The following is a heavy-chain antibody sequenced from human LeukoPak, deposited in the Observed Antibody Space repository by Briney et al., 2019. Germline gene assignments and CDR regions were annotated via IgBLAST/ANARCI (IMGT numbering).Heavy chain of an antibody. CDR2: IYYSGST. CDR1: GGSISSSSYY. Sequence: SETLSLTCTVSGGSISSSSYYWGWIRQPPGKGLEWIGSIYYSGSTYYNPSLKSRVTISVDTSKNQFSLKLSSVTAADTAVYYCARGRVRFLEWFLGFDPWGQGTLVTVSS. J-gene: IGHJ5*02. CDR3: ARGRVRFLEWFLGFDP. V-gene: IGHV4-39*07. D-gene: IGHD3-3*01.